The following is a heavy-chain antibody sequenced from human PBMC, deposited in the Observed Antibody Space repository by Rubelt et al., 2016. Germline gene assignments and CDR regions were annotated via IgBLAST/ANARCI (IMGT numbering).Heavy chain of an antibody. D-gene: IGHD2-8*02. Sequence: QVQLQVSGPGLVKPSETLSLTCTVSGASISSYYWSWIRQPPGKGLEWIGNINFTGTTNYNPTLKSRVAMSVDTSENQFTLKLSSVTAADTAVYYCARSTAHSDFDYWGQGTLVTVSS. J-gene: IGHJ4*02. V-gene: IGHV4-59*01. CDR3: ARSTAHSDFDY. CDR2: INFTGTT. CDR1: GASISSYY.